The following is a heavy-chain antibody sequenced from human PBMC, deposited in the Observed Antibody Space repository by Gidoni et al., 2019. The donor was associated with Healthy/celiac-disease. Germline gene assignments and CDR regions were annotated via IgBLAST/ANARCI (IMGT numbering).Heavy chain of an antibody. V-gene: IGHV3-48*02. D-gene: IGHD2-2*01. J-gene: IGHJ5*02. CDR2: ISSSSSTI. CDR1: GFTFSSYS. Sequence: EVQLVESGGGLVQPGGSLRLSCAASGFTFSSYSMNWVRQAPGKGLEWVSYISSSSSTIYYADSVKGRFTISRDNAKNSLYLQMNSLRDEDTAVYYCARDSEYFKGSASPNWFDPWGQGTLVTVSS. CDR3: ARDSEYFKGSASPNWFDP.